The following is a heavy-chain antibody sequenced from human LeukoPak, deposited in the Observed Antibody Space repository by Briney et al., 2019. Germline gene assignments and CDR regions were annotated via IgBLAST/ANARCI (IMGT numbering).Heavy chain of an antibody. CDR1: GFTFSSYA. CDR3: AKDRSRSGFSCVDH. D-gene: IGHD3-22*01. Sequence: GGSLRLSCAASGFTFSSYAMSWVRQAPGKGLEWVSTISSGGGLTNYADSVKGRFTISRDNSKNTLHLQMNSLKDEATAVYYCAKDRSRSGFSCVDHWGQGTLVTVSS. CDR2: ISSGGGLT. J-gene: IGHJ4*02. V-gene: IGHV3-23*01.